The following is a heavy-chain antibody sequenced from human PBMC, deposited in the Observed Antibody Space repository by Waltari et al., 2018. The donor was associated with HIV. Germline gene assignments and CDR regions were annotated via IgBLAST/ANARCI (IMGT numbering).Heavy chain of an antibody. Sequence: QLQLQESGPGLVKPSETLSLTCTVSGGSISSSSYYWGWIRQPPGKGLEWIGSIYYRGSTYYNPSLKSRVTISVDTSKNQFSLKLSSVTAADTAVYYCARGRLSGYCSGGSCSNWFDPWGQGTLVTVSS. CDR3: ARGRLSGYCSGGSCSNWFDP. CDR1: GGSISSSSYY. V-gene: IGHV4-39*07. J-gene: IGHJ5*02. CDR2: IYYRGST. D-gene: IGHD2-15*01.